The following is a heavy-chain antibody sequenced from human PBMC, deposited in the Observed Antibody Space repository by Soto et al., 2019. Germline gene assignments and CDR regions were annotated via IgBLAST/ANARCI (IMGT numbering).Heavy chain of an antibody. CDR3: TRLLYDRSGYYYFDY. D-gene: IGHD3-22*01. J-gene: IGHJ4*02. CDR2: IYYSGSP. CDR1: GGSISSSSYY. V-gene: IGHV4-39*01. Sequence: SETLSLTCTVSGGSISSSSYYWGWIRQPPGKGLEWIGSIYYSGSPYNNPSLKSRVTMSADTSKNQFSLNLRSVTAADTAVYYCTRLLYDRSGYYYFDYWGQGTMVTVYS.